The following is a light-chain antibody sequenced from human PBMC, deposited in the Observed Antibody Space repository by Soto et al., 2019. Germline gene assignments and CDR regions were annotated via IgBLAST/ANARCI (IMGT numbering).Light chain of an antibody. J-gene: IGKJ1*01. CDR3: QESPRT. CDR2: GAS. V-gene: IGKV3-20*01. CDR1: QSVSSSY. Sequence: EIVLPQSPGTLSLSPGERATVSCRASQSVSSSYLAWYQQKRGQAPRLLIYGASSRATGIPDRFSGSGSGTDFTLTISRLEPEDFAVYYCQESPRTFGQGTKVDI.